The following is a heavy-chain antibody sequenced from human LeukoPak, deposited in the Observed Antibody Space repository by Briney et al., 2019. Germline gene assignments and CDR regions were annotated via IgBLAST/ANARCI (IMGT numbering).Heavy chain of an antibody. CDR3: ARSPTSSSWYGDWYFDL. CDR1: GGTFSSYA. CDR2: IIPILGIA. J-gene: IGHJ2*01. V-gene: IGHV1-69*04. Sequence: GSSVKVSCKASGGTFSSYAISWVRQAPGQGLEWMGRIIPILGIANYAQKFQGRVTITADKSTSTAYMELSSLRSEDTAVYYCARSPTSSSWYGDWYFDLWGRGTLVTVSS. D-gene: IGHD6-13*01.